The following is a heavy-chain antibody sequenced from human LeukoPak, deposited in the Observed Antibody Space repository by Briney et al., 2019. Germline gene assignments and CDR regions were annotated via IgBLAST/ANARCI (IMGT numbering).Heavy chain of an antibody. CDR2: IYSGGST. V-gene: IGHV3-53*01. D-gene: IGHD3-10*01. CDR3: ARMSSGSYYYNWFDS. CDR1: GFTVSSNY. Sequence: GSLSLSCAASGFTVSSNYMSWVRQAPGKELEWVSVIYSGGSTYYADSVKGRFTISRDNSKNTLYPQMNSLRVEDTALYHCARMSSGSYYYNWFDSWGRGTLVAVSA. J-gene: IGHJ5*01.